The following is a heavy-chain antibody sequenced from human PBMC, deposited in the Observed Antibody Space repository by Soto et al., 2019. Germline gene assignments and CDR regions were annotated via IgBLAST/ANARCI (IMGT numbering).Heavy chain of an antibody. CDR1: GGSISSGDYY. D-gene: IGHD3-10*01. CDR2: IYYSGST. Sequence: QVQLQESGPGLVKPSQTLSLTCTVSGGSISSGDYYWSWIRQPPGKGLEWIGYIYYSGSTYYNPSRKRRITISVDTSKNQFALKLSSVTAADTGVYYCASSGSYSKDLDYWGQGTLVTVSS. J-gene: IGHJ4*02. CDR3: ASSGSYSKDLDY. V-gene: IGHV4-30-4*01.